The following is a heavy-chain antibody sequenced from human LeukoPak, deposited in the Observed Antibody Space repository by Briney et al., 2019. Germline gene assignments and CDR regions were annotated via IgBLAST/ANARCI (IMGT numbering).Heavy chain of an antibody. Sequence: PGGSLRLSCAASGFTFSNYWMSWVRQAPGKGLEWVSNMRQDGVGKSYADSVKGRFTISRDNAKNPLYLQMNSLRAEDTAVYYCARARDGYKSRYYGMDVWGQGTTVTVSS. D-gene: IGHD5-24*01. CDR3: ARARDGYKSRYYGMDV. J-gene: IGHJ6*02. CDR1: GFTFSNYW. CDR2: MRQDGVGK. V-gene: IGHV3-7*01.